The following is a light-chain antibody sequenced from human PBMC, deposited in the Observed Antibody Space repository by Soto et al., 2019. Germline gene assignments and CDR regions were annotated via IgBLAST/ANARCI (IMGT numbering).Light chain of an antibody. CDR3: QHFGGSGWT. CDR2: AAS. J-gene: IGKJ1*01. Sequence: PGESATLSCRASQSVSRSDLAWYLQKPGQAPRLLIYAASSRATGFPDRFSGSGSGTDFSLTISRLEPEDFAVYYCQHFGGSGWTFGQGTKVEI. V-gene: IGKV3-20*01. CDR1: QSVSRSD.